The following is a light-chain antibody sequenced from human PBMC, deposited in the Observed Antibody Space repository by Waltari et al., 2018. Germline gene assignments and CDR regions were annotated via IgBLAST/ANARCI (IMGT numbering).Light chain of an antibody. V-gene: IGKV3-15*01. J-gene: IGKJ4*01. CDR1: QSVSSD. CDR3: QHYRIWPLT. CDR2: GAS. Sequence: IVMTQSPATLSMSPGERATLSCRASQSVSSDLAWYQQRPGQAPRLLIYGASTRATGVPATFSGSGSGTEFTLTISSLQSEDSAVYYCQHYRIWPLTFGVGTKMEIK.